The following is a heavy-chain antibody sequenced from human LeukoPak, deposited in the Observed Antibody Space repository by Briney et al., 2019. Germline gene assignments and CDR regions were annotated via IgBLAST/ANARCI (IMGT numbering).Heavy chain of an antibody. CDR3: EVVVAATGY. CDR2: IRYDGSNK. Sequence: PGGSLRLSCAASGFTVSSNYMSWVRQAPGKGLEWVAFIRYDGSNKYYADSVKGRFTISRDNSKNTLYLQMNSLRAEDTAVYYCEVVVAATGYWGQGTLVTVSS. D-gene: IGHD2-15*01. CDR1: GFTVSSNY. J-gene: IGHJ4*02. V-gene: IGHV3-30*02.